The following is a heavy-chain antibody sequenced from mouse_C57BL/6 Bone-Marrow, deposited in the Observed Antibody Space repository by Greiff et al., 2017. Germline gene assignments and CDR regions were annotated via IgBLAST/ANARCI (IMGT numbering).Heavy chain of an antibody. V-gene: IGHV1-80*01. J-gene: IGHJ4*01. CDR3: ARVGYYYGSSYCAMDD. CDR2: IYTGDGDT. D-gene: IGHD1-1*01. CDR1: GYAFSSYW. Sequence: QVQLQQSGAELVKPGASVKISCKASGYAFSSYWMNWVKQRPGKGLEWIGQIYTGDGDTNYNGKFKGKATLTAEKSSRTAYMQLSSLTSEDSAVYFCARVGYYYGSSYCAMDDWGQGTSVTVSS.